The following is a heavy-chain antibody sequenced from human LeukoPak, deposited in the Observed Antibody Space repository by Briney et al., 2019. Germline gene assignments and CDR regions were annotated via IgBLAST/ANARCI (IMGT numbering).Heavy chain of an antibody. V-gene: IGHV3-21*01. CDR3: ARDFGSGRYYNPIDY. Sequence: GGSLRLSCAASGFTFSSYSMNWVRQAPGKGLERVSSISTSSSYIYSADSVKGRFTISRDNSKNTLYLQMNSLRAEDTAVYYCARDFGSGRYYNPIDYWGQGTLVTVSS. J-gene: IGHJ4*02. CDR1: GFTFSSYS. CDR2: ISTSSSYI. D-gene: IGHD3-10*01.